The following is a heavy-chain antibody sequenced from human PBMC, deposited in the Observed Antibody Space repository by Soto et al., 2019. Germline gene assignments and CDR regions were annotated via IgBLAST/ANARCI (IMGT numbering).Heavy chain of an antibody. CDR2: IYWNDDK. CDR3: VHRRIIAVAGRLTNWFDP. J-gene: IGHJ5*02. CDR1: GFSLSTSGVG. D-gene: IGHD6-19*01. V-gene: IGHV2-5*01. Sequence: QITLKESGPTLVKPTQTLTLTCTFSGFSLSTSGVGVGWIRQPPGKALEWLALIYWNDDKRYSPSLKSRLTITKDTSKNQVVLTMTNMDPVDTATYYCVHRRIIAVAGRLTNWFDPWGQGTLVTVSS.